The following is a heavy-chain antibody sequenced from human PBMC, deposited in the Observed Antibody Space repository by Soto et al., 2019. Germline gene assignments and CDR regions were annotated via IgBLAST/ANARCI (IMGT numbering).Heavy chain of an antibody. CDR3: ARDGGAY. Sequence: QVQLVESGGGAVQPGRSLRLSCAASGFTFSSYAMHWVRRAPGKGLEWMAVMSYDGSNKYYADSVKGRFTISRDNSKNTLYLQMNSLRPEDTALYYCARDGGAYWGQGTLVIVSS. CDR1: GFTFSSYA. J-gene: IGHJ4*02. V-gene: IGHV3-30-3*01. CDR2: MSYDGSNK. D-gene: IGHD3-16*01.